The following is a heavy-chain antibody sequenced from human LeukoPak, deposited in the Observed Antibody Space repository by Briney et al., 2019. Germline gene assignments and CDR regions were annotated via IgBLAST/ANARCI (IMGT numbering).Heavy chain of an antibody. D-gene: IGHD6-19*01. CDR3: AFPRTGAVAGSLDY. CDR2: IWYDGSNK. V-gene: IGHV3-33*01. CDR1: GYAFSNYG. J-gene: IGHJ4*02. Sequence: GGSLRLSCAASGYAFSNYGMHWVRQAPGKGLEWVAVIWYDGSNKYYADSVKGRFTISRDNSKNTLYLQMNSLRAEDTAVSYSAFPRTGAVAGSLDYWGQGTLVTVSS.